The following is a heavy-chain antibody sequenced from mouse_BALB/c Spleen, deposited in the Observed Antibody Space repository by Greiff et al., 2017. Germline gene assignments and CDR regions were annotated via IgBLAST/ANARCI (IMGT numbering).Heavy chain of an antibody. CDR3: ARARIYGNYEGFAY. CDR2: ISDGGSYT. CDR1: GFSFSDYY. D-gene: IGHD2-1*01. V-gene: IGHV5-4*02. J-gene: IGHJ3*01. Sequence: DVKLVESGGGLVKPGGSLKLSCAASGFSFSDYYMYWVRQTPEKRLEWVATISDGGSYTYYPDSVKGRFTISRDNAKNNLYLQMSSLKSEDTAMYYCARARIYGNYEGFAYWGQGTLVTVSA.